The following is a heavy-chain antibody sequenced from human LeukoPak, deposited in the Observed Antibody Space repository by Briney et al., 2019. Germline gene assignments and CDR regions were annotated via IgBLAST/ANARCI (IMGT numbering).Heavy chain of an antibody. V-gene: IGHV3-30*04. D-gene: IGHD3-3*01. CDR3: ARGREEDFWSGYYQDYYYYYYMDV. Sequence: PGGSLGLSCAASGFTFSSYAMHWVRQAPGKGLEWVAVISYDGSNKYYADSVKGRFTISRDNSKNTLYLQMNSLRAEDTAVYYCARGREEDFWSGYYQDYYYYYYMDVWGKGTTVTVSS. J-gene: IGHJ6*03. CDR2: ISYDGSNK. CDR1: GFTFSSYA.